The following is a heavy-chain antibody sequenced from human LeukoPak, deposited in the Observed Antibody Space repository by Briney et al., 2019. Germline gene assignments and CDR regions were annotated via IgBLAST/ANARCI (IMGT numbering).Heavy chain of an antibody. D-gene: IGHD6-13*01. CDR2: ISSRGSSI. Sequence: PGGSLRLSCAASGFTFSTYEMDWVRQAPGKELEWGSYISSRGSSIFYADSVKGRFTISRDNAKNSLYLQMSSLRVEDTAVYYCARGAAGGDFDYWGQGTMVTVSS. CDR1: GFTFSTYE. V-gene: IGHV3-48*03. CDR3: ARGAAGGDFDY. J-gene: IGHJ4*02.